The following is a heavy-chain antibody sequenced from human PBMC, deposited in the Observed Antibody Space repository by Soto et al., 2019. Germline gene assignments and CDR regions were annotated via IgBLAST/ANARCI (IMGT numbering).Heavy chain of an antibody. V-gene: IGHV3-23*01. J-gene: IGHJ4*02. Sequence: EVQLLESRGGLVQPGGSLRLSCAASGITFTAYAMSWVRQAPGKGLEWVSSISGSGGSTYYADSVKGRLTISRDNSKNTLYLQMNSLRAEDTAVYYCATIIIPAATNFYWGQGTLVTVSS. CDR3: ATIIIPAATNFY. D-gene: IGHD2-2*01. CDR1: GITFTAYA. CDR2: ISGSGGST.